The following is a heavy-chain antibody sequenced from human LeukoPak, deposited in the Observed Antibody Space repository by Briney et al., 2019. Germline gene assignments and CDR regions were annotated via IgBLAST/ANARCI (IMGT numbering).Heavy chain of an antibody. CDR3: VRSSMAAAGPFDY. J-gene: IGHJ4*02. CDR2: IWYDGSNK. D-gene: IGHD6-13*01. V-gene: IGHV3-33*01. Sequence: GRSLRLSCAASGFTFSGYGMHWVRQAPGKGLEWVTVIWYDGSNKYYADSVKGRFTISRDNSKNTLYLQMNSLRAEDTAVYYCVRSSMAAAGPFDYWGQGILVTVSS. CDR1: GFTFSGYG.